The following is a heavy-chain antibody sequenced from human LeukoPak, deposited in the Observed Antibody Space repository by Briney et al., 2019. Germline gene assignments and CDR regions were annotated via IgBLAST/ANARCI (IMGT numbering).Heavy chain of an antibody. J-gene: IGHJ6*03. CDR3: ARERPNYYDSSGYYSKNYYYYMDV. CDR1: GGSISSYY. V-gene: IGHV4-59*01. D-gene: IGHD3-22*01. Sequence: KPSETLSLTCTVSGGSISSYYWSWIRQPPGKGLEWIGYIYYSGSTNYNPSLKSRVTISVDTSKNQFSLKLSSVTAADTAVYYCARERPNYYDSSGYYSKNYYYYMDVWGKGTPVTVSS. CDR2: IYYSGST.